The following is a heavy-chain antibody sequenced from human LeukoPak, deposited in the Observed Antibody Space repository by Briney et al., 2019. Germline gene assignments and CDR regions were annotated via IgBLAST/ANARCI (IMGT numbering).Heavy chain of an antibody. D-gene: IGHD2-21*02. CDR2: IKEDGSER. J-gene: IGHJ4*02. Sequence: GGSLRLSCTASGFTFSSYWMSWVRQAPGKRLEWVANIKEDGSERYYVDSVKGRFTISRDNAKKSLYLQMNSLRAEDTAVYYCARSKRCGGDCYSDDYWGQGTLVTVSS. CDR1: GFTFSSYW. CDR3: ARSKRCGGDCYSDDY. V-gene: IGHV3-7*01.